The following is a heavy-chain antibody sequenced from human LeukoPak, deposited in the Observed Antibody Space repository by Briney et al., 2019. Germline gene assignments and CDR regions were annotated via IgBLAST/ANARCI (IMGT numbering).Heavy chain of an antibody. J-gene: IGHJ4*02. Sequence: GGSLRLSCAASGFTFSSYAMSWVRQAPGKGLEWVSAISGSGGSTYYADSVKGRFTISRDNSKNTLYLQMNSLRAEDTAVYYCAKSRTPVGYSSSWSFDYWGQGTLVTVSS. CDR3: AKSRTPVGYSSSWSFDY. V-gene: IGHV3-23*01. D-gene: IGHD6-13*01. CDR1: GFTFSSYA. CDR2: ISGSGGST.